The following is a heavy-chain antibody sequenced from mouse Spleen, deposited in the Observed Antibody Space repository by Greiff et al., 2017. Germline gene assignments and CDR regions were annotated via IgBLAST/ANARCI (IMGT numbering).Heavy chain of an antibody. CDR1: GYSITSGYY. CDR2: ISYDGSN. V-gene: IGHV3-6*01. Sequence: EVQRVESGPGLVKPSQSLSLTCSVTGYSITSGYYWNWIRQFPGNKLEWMGYISYDGSNNYNPSLKNRISITRDTSKNQFFLKLNSVTTEDTATYYCARNWDWFAYWGQGTLVTVSA. D-gene: IGHD4-1*01. J-gene: IGHJ3*01. CDR3: ARNWDWFAY.